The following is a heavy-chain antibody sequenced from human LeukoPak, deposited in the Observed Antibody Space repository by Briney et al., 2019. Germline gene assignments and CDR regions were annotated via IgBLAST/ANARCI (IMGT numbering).Heavy chain of an antibody. D-gene: IGHD2-2*01. Sequence: GGSLRLSCEDSGFTFRTDEMNWVRQAPGQGLEWVANINQDGSEKYYLDSAKGRFTISRDNARNSLYLQVDSLRAEDTAVYYCARGGTSGYSSTRHFWGGNYYFDYWGQGSLVTVSS. CDR2: INQDGSEK. J-gene: IGHJ4*02. V-gene: IGHV3-7*01. CDR3: ARGGTSGYSSTRHFWGGNYYFDY. CDR1: GFTFRTDE.